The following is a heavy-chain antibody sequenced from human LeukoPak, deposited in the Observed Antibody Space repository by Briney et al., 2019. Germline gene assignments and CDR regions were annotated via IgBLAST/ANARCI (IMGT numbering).Heavy chain of an antibody. CDR3: ARAGYQLLYYYYYMDV. V-gene: IGHV4-30-4*08. CDR2: IYYSGST. D-gene: IGHD2-2*01. Sequence: SETLSLTCTVSGGSISSGDYYWSWIRQPPGKGLEWIGYIYYSGSTYYNPSLKSRVTISVDTSKNQFSLKLSSGTAADTAVYYCARAGYQLLYYYYYMDVWGKGTTVTVSS. J-gene: IGHJ6*03. CDR1: GGSISSGDYY.